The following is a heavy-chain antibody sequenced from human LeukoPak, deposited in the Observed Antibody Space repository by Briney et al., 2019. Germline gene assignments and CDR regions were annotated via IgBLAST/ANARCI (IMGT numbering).Heavy chain of an antibody. J-gene: IGHJ4*02. CDR2: ISAYNGNT. Sequence: ASVKVSCKASGYTFTSYGISWVRQAPGQGLEWMGWISAYNGNTNYAQKLQGRVTMTTDTSTSTAYMELRSLRSDDTAVYYCAKASAYGSGSYYDDYWGQGTLVTVSS. D-gene: IGHD3-10*01. CDR3: AKASAYGSGSYYDDY. CDR1: GYTFTSYG. V-gene: IGHV1-18*01.